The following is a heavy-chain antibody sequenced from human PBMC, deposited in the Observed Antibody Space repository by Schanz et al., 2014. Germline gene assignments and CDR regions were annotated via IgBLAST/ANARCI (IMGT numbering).Heavy chain of an antibody. J-gene: IGHJ6*02. CDR2: ISNSGYTI. CDR3: ARAPPPYSSSPYYWYYGMDV. Sequence: QVQLVESGGGLVKPGGSLRLSCAASGFTFSDYYMNWIRQAPGKGLEWVSYISNSGYTIYYADSVKGRFTISRDNAKNSLYRKMNSRRAEDPAVYYCARAPPPYSSSPYYWYYGMDVWGQGTTVTVSS. CDR1: GFTFSDYY. V-gene: IGHV3-11*01. D-gene: IGHD6-6*01.